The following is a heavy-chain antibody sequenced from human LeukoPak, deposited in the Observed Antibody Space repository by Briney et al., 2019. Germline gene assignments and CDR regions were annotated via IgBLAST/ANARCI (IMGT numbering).Heavy chain of an antibody. CDR3: ARQPLPYYDSSGYPYYYYYMDV. CDR2: ISSSSSTI. CDR1: GFTFSSYS. V-gene: IGHV3-48*04. Sequence: GGSLRLSCAASGFTFSSYSMNWVRQAPGKGLEWVSYISSSSSTIYYADSVKGRFTISRDNAKNSLYLQMNSLRAEDTAVYYCARQPLPYYDSSGYPYYYYYMDVWGKGTTVTVSS. D-gene: IGHD3-22*01. J-gene: IGHJ6*03.